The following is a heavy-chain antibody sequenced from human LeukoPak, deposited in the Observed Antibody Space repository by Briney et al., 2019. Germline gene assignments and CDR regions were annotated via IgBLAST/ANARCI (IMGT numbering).Heavy chain of an antibody. Sequence: GGSLRLSCAASGFTFSIYTMDWVRQAPGKGLEWVSGVSASDYNTYYADSVKGRFTISRDNSKSTVYLQMNSLRAEDTAVYYCAKVRGTEETRYFDKWGQGTLVTVSS. CDR1: GFTFSIYT. D-gene: IGHD3-3*01. CDR2: VSASDYNT. J-gene: IGHJ4*02. CDR3: AKVRGTEETRYFDK. V-gene: IGHV3-23*01.